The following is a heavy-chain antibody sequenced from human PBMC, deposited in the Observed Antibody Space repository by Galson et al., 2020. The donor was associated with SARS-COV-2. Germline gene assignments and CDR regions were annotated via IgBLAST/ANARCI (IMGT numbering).Heavy chain of an antibody. Sequence: SETLSLTCSVPGGSISGSHSSWIRQPPGKGLEWSGHIPHTEGANYNYNPSLKSRVTITVDTAKNQFSLKLNSVTAADTAVCYCAAYLVGGGGRGYWGQGTLVTVSS. J-gene: IGHJ4*02. V-gene: IGHV4-59*01. CDR3: AAYLVGGGGRGY. CDR2: IPHTEGANY. CDR1: GGSISGSH. D-gene: IGHD3-16*01.